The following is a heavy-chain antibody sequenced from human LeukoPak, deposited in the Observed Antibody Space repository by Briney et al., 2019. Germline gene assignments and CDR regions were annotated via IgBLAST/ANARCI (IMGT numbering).Heavy chain of an antibody. D-gene: IGHD3-10*01. V-gene: IGHV3-48*04. CDR3: ARDRNYYYGSGSYVVDP. CDR1: GFTFSSYS. J-gene: IGHJ5*02. Sequence: GGSLRLSCAASGFTFSSYSMNWVRQAPGKGLEWVSYISSSSSTIYYADSVKGRFTISRDNAKNSLYLQMNSLRAEDTAVYYCARDRNYYYGSGSYVVDPWGQGTLVTVSS. CDR2: ISSSSSTI.